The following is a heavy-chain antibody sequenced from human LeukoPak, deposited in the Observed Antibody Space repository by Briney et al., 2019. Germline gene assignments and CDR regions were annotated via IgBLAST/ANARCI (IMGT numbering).Heavy chain of an antibody. CDR3: ARAPTYTYCSGGSCYSSWFDP. V-gene: IGHV1-24*01. J-gene: IGHJ5*02. CDR2: FDPEDGET. D-gene: IGHD2-15*01. Sequence: ASVKVSCKVSGYTLTELSMHWVRQAPGKGLEWMGGFDPEDGETIYAQKFQGWVTMTRDTSISTAYMELSRLRSDDTAVYYCARAPTYTYCSGGSCYSSWFDPWGQGTLVTVSS. CDR1: GYTLTELS.